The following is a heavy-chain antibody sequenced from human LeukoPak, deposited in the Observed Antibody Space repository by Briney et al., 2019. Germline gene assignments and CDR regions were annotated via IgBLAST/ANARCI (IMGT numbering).Heavy chain of an antibody. V-gene: IGHV3-23*01. CDR1: GFTFSSYA. Sequence: GGSLRLSCAASGFTFSSYAMAWVRQAPGKGLEWVSGISGGGHSTYYADSVKGRFTISRDNSQKTLYLQMNSLRAEDTAVYYCAEGVSISAAGVDYWGQGTLVTVSS. CDR3: AEGVSISAAGVDY. D-gene: IGHD6-13*01. CDR2: ISGGGHST. J-gene: IGHJ4*02.